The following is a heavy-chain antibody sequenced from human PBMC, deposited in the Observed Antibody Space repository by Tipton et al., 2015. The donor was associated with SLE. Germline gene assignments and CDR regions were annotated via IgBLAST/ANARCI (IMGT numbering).Heavy chain of an antibody. J-gene: IGHJ5*02. D-gene: IGHD3-3*02. CDR1: GGSIRSYY. CDR2: IYHSGIT. CDR3: ARGPPFMEWERNWFDP. V-gene: IGHV4-59*01. Sequence: TLSLTCTVSGGSIRSYYWTWIRQPPGKRLEWIAYIYHSGITNYNPSLQSRVTISVDRSKNQFSLKLTSVTAADTAVYYCARGPPFMEWERNWFDPWGPGTQVTVSS.